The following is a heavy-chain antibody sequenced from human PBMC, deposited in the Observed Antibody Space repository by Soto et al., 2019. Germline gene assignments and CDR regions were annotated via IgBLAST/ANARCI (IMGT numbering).Heavy chain of an antibody. CDR1: GFTVSSNY. Sequence: EVQLVETGGGLIQPGGSPRLSCAASGFTVSSNYMSWVRQAPGKGLEWVSVIYSGGSTYYADSVRGRFTISRDNSKNTLDLQMKSLRAEDTAVYYCARDPPATRHGMDVWGQGTTVTVSS. CDR2: IYSGGST. V-gene: IGHV3-53*02. CDR3: ARDPPATRHGMDV. J-gene: IGHJ6*02.